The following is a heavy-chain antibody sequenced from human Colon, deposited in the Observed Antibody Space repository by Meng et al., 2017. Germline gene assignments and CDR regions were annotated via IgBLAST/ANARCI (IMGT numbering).Heavy chain of an antibody. Sequence: QVLLQQWGPGLFKPSGTLTPPCAITAGPFSGYYWSWIRQAPGKGLEWIGEINHSGDTHYNPSLKSRVSMSFDTSKKQFSLHLSSVTAADTAVYYCSSLLTLDYWGPGTLVTVSS. D-gene: IGHD2-15*01. J-gene: IGHJ4*02. CDR3: SSLLTLDY. CDR1: AGPFSGYY. V-gene: IGHV4-34*02. CDR2: INHSGDT.